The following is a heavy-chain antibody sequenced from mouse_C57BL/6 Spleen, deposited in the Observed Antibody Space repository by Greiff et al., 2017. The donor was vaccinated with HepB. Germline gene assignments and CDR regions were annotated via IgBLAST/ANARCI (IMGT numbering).Heavy chain of an antibody. J-gene: IGHJ1*03. D-gene: IGHD1-1*01. Sequence: EVQLVESGPGMVKPSQSLSLTCTVTGYSITSGYDWHWIRHFPGNKLEWMGYISYSGSTNYNPSLKSRISITHDTSKNHFFLKLNSVTTEDTATYYCARRTTRWYFDVWGTGTTVTVSS. CDR3: ARRTTRWYFDV. CDR2: ISYSGST. CDR1: GYSITSGYD. V-gene: IGHV3-1*01.